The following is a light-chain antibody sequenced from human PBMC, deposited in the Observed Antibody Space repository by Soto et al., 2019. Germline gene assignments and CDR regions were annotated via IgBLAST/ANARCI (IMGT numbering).Light chain of an antibody. CDR1: QSVSSN. J-gene: IGKJ1*01. V-gene: IGKV3D-15*01. CDR3: QQYNNWPRT. Sequence: EIVLTQSPGTLSLSPGERATLSCRASQSVSSNLAWYQQKPGQAPRLLIYYTSNRATGIPARFSGSGSGTEFTLTISSLQSEDFAVYYCQQYNNWPRTFGQGTKVDIK. CDR2: YTS.